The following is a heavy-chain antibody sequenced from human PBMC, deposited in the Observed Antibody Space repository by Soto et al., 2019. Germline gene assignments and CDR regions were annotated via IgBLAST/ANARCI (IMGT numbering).Heavy chain of an antibody. D-gene: IGHD6-13*01. CDR3: ARGMTIIAAVYFDY. Sequence: GASVKVSCKASGYTFTSYGISCVRQAPGQGLEWMGWISAYNGNTNYAQKLQGRVTMTTDTSTSTAYMELRSLRSDDTAVYYCARGMTIIAAVYFDYWGQGTLVTVSS. CDR1: GYTFTSYG. J-gene: IGHJ4*02. V-gene: IGHV1-18*01. CDR2: ISAYNGNT.